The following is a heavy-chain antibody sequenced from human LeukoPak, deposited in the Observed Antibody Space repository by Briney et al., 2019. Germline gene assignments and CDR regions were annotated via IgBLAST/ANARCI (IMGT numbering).Heavy chain of an antibody. Sequence: NPGGSLRLSCAASGFTFSSYSMNWVRQAPGKGLEWVSSISSSSSYIYYADSVKGRFTISRDNAKNSLYLQMNSLRAEDTAVYYCARDAWGIAAAGMGLLSAYNWFDPWGQGTLVTVSS. CDR3: ARDAWGIAAAGMGLLSAYNWFDP. V-gene: IGHV3-21*01. J-gene: IGHJ5*02. CDR2: ISSSSSYI. D-gene: IGHD6-13*01. CDR1: GFTFSSYS.